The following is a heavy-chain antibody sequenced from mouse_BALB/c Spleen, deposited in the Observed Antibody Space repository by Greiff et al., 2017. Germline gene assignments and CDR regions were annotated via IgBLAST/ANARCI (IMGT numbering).Heavy chain of an antibody. J-gene: IGHJ4*01. CDR2: ISSGGST. CDR1: GFTFSSYA. V-gene: IGHV5-6-5*01. D-gene: IGHD2-1*01. CDR3: ARSDGNYVDYAMDY. Sequence: EVQRVESGGGLVKPGGSLKLSCAASGFTFSSYAMSWVRQTPEKRLEWVASISSGGSTYYPDSVKGRFTISRDNPKNTLFLQMTSLRSEDTAMYYCARSDGNYVDYAMDYWGQGASDTVSS.